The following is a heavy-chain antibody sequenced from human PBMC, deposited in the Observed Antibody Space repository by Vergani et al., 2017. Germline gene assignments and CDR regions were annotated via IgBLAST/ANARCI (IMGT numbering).Heavy chain of an antibody. Sequence: VQLVESGGGLVKPGGSLRLSCEASGFIFNNAWMSWVRQAPGKGLEWVAVISYDGSNKYYADSVKGRFTISRDKSKNTVYLQMNSLRAEDTAVYYCAKDSQDDTGEAPADIRGTVDTWGRGTLVTVSS. V-gene: IGHV3-30*18. D-gene: IGHD2-2*01. CDR1: GFIFNNAW. CDR2: ISYDGSNK. CDR3: AKDSQDDTGEAPADIRGTVDT. J-gene: IGHJ4*02.